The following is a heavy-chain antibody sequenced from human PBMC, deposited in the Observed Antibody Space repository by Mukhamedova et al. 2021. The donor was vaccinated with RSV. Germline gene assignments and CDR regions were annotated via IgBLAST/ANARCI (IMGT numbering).Heavy chain of an antibody. V-gene: IGHV3-11*05. J-gene: IGHJ6*02. CDR2: ISGGSTYS. Sequence: GKGLEWVSHISGGSTYSNYADSVKGRFTISRDNTDKSVFLLMNSLRPEDTATYYCARVDGSNPRLLYAMDLWGQGTTVTVSS. D-gene: IGHD5-24*01. CDR3: ARVDGSNPRLLYAMDL.